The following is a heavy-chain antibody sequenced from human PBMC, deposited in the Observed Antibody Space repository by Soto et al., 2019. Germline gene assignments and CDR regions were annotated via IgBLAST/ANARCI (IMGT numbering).Heavy chain of an antibody. V-gene: IGHV3-30-3*01. D-gene: IGHD5-18*01. CDR1: GFTFSSYA. CDR2: ISYDGSNK. CDR3: AREHTAMVTPYFDY. Sequence: QVQLVESGGGVVQPGRSLRLSCAASGFTFSSYAMHWVRQALGKGLEWVAVISYDGSNKYYADSVKGRFTISRDNSKNTLYLQMNSLRAEDTAVYYCAREHTAMVTPYFDYWGQGTLVTVSS. J-gene: IGHJ4*02.